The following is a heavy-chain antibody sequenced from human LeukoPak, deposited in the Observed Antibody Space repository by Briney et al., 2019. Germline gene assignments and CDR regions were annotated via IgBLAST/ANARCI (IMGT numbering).Heavy chain of an antibody. CDR3: ASGVQGAGNNF. J-gene: IGHJ4*02. CDR2: MYYSGST. D-gene: IGHD6-19*01. CDR1: GGSISGNIYY. V-gene: IGHV4-39*07. Sequence: SETLSLTCTVSGGSISGNIYYWGWIRQPPGKGLEWIGSMYYSGSTFYNPSLKSRVTISLDTSKNQFSLKLTSVTAADTAVYYCASGVQGAGNNFWGQGTRVTVSS.